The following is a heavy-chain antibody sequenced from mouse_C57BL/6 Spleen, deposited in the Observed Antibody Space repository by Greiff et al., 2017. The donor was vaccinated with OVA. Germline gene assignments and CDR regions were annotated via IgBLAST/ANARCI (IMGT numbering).Heavy chain of an antibody. CDR2: ISSGSSTI. D-gene: IGHD1-1*01. J-gene: IGHJ1*03. CDR3: ASPLSTVVRYFDV. CDR1: GFTFSDYG. Sequence: EVQRVESGGGLVKPGGSLKLSCAASGFTFSDYGMHWVRQAPEKGLEWVAYISSGSSTIYYADTVKGRFTISRDNAKNTLFLQMTSLRSEDTAMYYCASPLSTVVRYFDVWGTGTTVTVSS. V-gene: IGHV5-17*01.